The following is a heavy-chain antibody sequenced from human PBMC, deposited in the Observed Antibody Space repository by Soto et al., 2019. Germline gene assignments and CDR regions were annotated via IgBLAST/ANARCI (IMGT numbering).Heavy chain of an antibody. CDR2: IWYDGTKE. V-gene: IGHV3-33*01. Sequence: QVQLVESGGGVVHPGRSLRLSCAASGFSFRTYGMHWARQAPGKGLEWVAVIWYDGTKEYYADSVKGRFTISRDNSENTLYLQMNSLRAEDTAVYYCARDASGATEVWGQGTLGTVSS. D-gene: IGHD1-26*01. J-gene: IGHJ4*02. CDR3: ARDASGATEV. CDR1: GFSFRTYG.